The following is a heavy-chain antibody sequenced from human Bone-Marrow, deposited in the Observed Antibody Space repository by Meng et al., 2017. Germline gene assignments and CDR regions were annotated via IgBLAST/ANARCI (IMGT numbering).Heavy chain of an antibody. V-gene: IGHV4-61*01. CDR2: IYYSGST. D-gene: IGHD6-6*01. CDR1: GGSVSSGSYY. J-gene: IGHJ4*02. Sequence: QVQLQESGPRLVRPSETLSLTCTVPGGSVSSGSYYWSWIRQPPGKGLEWIGHIYYSGSTNYNPSLKSRVTISVDTSKNQFSLKLSSVTAADTAVYFCARSSTSPASYFFDYWGQGTLVTVSS. CDR3: ARSSTSPASYFFDY.